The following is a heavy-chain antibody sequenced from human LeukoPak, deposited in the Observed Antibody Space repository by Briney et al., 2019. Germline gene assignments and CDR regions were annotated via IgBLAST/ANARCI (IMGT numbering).Heavy chain of an antibody. CDR1: GYSSTSYW. J-gene: IGHJ4*02. V-gene: IGHV5-51*01. CDR2: IYPGDSDT. CDR3: ARSWVSGYGTVLDY. D-gene: IGHD5-18*01. Sequence: GESLKISCKGSGYSSTSYWIGWVRQMPGKGLEWMLIIYPGDSDTRYSPSFQGQVSISADKSISTAFLQWSSLKASDTAMYYCARSWVSGYGTVLDYWGQGTLVTVSS.